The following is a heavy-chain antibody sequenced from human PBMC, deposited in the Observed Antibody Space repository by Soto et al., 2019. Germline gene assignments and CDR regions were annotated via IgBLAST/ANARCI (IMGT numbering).Heavy chain of an antibody. CDR3: ACVPPIYHNSGYYDDY. CDR1: GGSISSGGYY. J-gene: IGHJ4*02. D-gene: IGHD3-22*01. Sequence: PSETLSLTCTVSGGSISSGGYYWSWISQHPGKGLEWIGYIYDSGSTYYNPSLKSRVTISVDTSKNQFSLKLNSLTAADTAVYYCACVPPIYHNSGYYDDYLGQGTQVTVSS. V-gene: IGHV4-31*03. CDR2: IYDSGST.